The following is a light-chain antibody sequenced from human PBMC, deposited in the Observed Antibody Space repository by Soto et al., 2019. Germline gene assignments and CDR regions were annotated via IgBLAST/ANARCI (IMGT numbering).Light chain of an antibody. J-gene: IGKJ5*01. Sequence: DVQMTQSPSSLSVSVGDRVTITCRASQVISNYLAWYQQKPGKPPQLLIYAVSTLQSAVPSRFSGSASGTEFTLTISSLQPDDGATYYCQKYYSSRLSFGQGTRLE. CDR1: QVISNY. CDR3: QKYYSSRLS. V-gene: IGKV1-27*01. CDR2: AVS.